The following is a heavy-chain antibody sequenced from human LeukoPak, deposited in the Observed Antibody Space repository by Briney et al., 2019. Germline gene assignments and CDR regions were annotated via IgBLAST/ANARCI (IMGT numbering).Heavy chain of an antibody. CDR3: ARDRSAYCGGDCYSNWFDP. J-gene: IGHJ5*02. D-gene: IGHD2-21*02. Sequence: SETLSLTCTVSGGSISSYYWSWIRQPAGKGLEWIGRIYTSGSTNYNPSLKSRVTMSVDTSKNQFSLKLSSVTAADTAVYYCARDRSAYCGGDCYSNWFDPWGHGTLVTVSS. CDR2: IYTSGST. V-gene: IGHV4-4*07. CDR1: GGSISSYY.